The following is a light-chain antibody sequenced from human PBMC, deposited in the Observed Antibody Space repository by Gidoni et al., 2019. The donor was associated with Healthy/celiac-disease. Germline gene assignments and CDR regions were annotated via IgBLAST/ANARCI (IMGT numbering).Light chain of an antibody. J-gene: IGKJ2*01. CDR3: QQYGSSPPYT. CDR2: GAS. V-gene: IGKV3-20*01. CDR1: QSVSSSY. Sequence: EIVSTQSPGTLSLSPGERATLSSRASQSVSSSYLAWYQQKPGQAPRLLIYGASSRATGIPDRFSGSGSGTDFTLTISRLEPEDFAVYYCQQYGSSPPYTFXQXTKLEIK.